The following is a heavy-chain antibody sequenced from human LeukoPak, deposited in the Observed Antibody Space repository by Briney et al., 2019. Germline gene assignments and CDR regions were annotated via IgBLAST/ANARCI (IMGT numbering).Heavy chain of an antibody. V-gene: IGHV4-4*09. CDR3: ARSGTGYPYYYYYMDV. J-gene: IGHJ6*03. CDR2: IYTSGST. Sequence: PSETLSLTCTVSGGSISSHYWSWIRQPPGKGLEWIGYIYTSGSTNYNPSLKSRVTISVDTSKNQFSLKLSSVTAADTAVYYCARSGTGYPYYYYYMDVWGKGTTVTVSS. D-gene: IGHD1-14*01. CDR1: GGSISSHY.